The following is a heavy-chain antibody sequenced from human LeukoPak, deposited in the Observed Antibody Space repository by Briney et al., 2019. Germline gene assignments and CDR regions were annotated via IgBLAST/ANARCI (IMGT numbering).Heavy chain of an antibody. J-gene: IGHJ5*02. CDR2: IYYSGNT. D-gene: IGHD3-3*01. CDR3: ARVQGMSGYFLIDL. V-gene: IGHV4-59*01. Sequence: SVTLSLTCTVSGASISTYYWSWVRQPPGKGLEWIGYIYYSGNTNYNPSLNSRVTISVDTSKDQLSLRLNSVTAADTAVYYCARVQGMSGYFLIDLWGQGTLVTVSS. CDR1: GASISTYY.